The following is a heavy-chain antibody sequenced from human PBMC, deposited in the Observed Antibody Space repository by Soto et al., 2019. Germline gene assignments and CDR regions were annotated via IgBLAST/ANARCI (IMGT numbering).Heavy chain of an antibody. CDR1: GYTVITYA. CDR3: ATLSHDY. J-gene: IGHJ4*02. CDR2: LNTGSGNT. V-gene: IGHV1-3*04. Sequence: ASVKVSCKASGYTVITYAMHWVRQAPGQRLEWMGWLNTGSGNTKYSQKLQGRVTITRDSTTNTFYLELSGLRSEDTAVYYCATLSHDYWGQGTLVTVSS.